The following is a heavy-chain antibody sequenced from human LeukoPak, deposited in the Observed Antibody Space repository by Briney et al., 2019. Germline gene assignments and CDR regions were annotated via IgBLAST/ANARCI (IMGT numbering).Heavy chain of an antibody. V-gene: IGHV3-23*01. CDR2: ISGSGGST. D-gene: IGHD3-22*01. J-gene: IGHJ4*02. CDR3: AKDAPYYYDSSGYDDY. Sequence: GGSLRLSCIASGFTFSSYAMSWVRQAPGKGLEWVSAISGSGGSTYYADSVKGRFTISRDNSKNTLYLQMNSLRAEDTAVYYCAKDAPYYYDSSGYDDYWGQGTLVTVSS. CDR1: GFTFSSYA.